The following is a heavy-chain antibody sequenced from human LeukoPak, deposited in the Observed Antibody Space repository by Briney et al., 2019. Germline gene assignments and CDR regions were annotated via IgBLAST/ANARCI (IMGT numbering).Heavy chain of an antibody. J-gene: IGHJ4*02. D-gene: IGHD3-22*01. CDR3: ARDVLDYYDSSGYYLSEYFDY. CDR1: GFTFSSYL. V-gene: IGHV3-7*01. CDR2: IKQDGSEK. Sequence: GGSLRLYCAASGFTFSSYLMSWVRQAPGKGLEWVANIKQDGSEKNYVDSVKGRFTISRDNAKNSLYLQMNSLRAEDTAVYYCARDVLDYYDSSGYYLSEYFDYWGQGTLVTVSS.